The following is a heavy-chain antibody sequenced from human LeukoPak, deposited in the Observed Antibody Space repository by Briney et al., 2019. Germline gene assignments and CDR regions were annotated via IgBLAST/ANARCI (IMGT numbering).Heavy chain of an antibody. CDR3: AKGENGYPDY. J-gene: IGHJ4*02. CDR1: GFTFSDYY. Sequence: PGGSLRLSCAASGFTFSDYYMSWLRQAPGKGLEWVSYISSSGNTKYYADSVKGRFTISRDNAKNSLSLQMNSLRAEDTAVYYCAKGENGYPDYWGQGTLVTVSS. CDR2: ISSSGNTK. V-gene: IGHV3-11*04. D-gene: IGHD5-24*01.